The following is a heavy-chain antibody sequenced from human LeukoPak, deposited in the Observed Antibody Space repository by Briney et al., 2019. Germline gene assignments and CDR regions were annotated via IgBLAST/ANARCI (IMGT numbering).Heavy chain of an antibody. D-gene: IGHD1-26*01. Sequence: SETLSLTCTVSGGSISSYYWSWIRQPAGKGLEWIGRIYTSGSTNYNPSLKSRVTMSVDTSKNQFSLKLSSVTAADTAVYYCARGMYSGSYYYFDYWGQGTLVTVSS. CDR3: ARGMYSGSYYYFDY. CDR2: IYTSGST. J-gene: IGHJ4*02. V-gene: IGHV4-4*07. CDR1: GGSISSYY.